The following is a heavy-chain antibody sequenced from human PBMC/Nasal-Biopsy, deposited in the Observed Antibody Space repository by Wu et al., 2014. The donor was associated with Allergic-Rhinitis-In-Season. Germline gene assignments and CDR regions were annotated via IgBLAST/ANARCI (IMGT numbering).Heavy chain of an antibody. CDR3: ARDRELGISDAFDV. J-gene: IGHJ3*01. D-gene: IGHD1-26*01. CDR1: DSVSSTTSA. V-gene: IGHV6-1*01. CDR2: TYYRSRWHN. Sequence: DSVSSTTSAWNWIRQSHSRGLEWLGRTYYRSRWHNGYAESVKSRITINSDTSKNQFSLQLTSVTPEDTAVYYCARDRELGISDAFDVWGQGTVVSVSS.